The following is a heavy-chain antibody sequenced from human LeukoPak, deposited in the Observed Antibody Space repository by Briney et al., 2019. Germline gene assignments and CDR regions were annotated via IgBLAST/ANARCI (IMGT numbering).Heavy chain of an antibody. CDR1: GGSISSGGYS. Sequence: SETLSLTCAVSGGSISSGGYSWSWIRQPPGKGLEWIGYIYHSGSTYYNPSLKSRVTISVDRSKNQFSLKLSSVTAADTAVYYCARATGLRYFDWLPTPPNWFDPWGQGTLVTVSS. J-gene: IGHJ5*02. V-gene: IGHV4-30-2*01. CDR2: IYHSGST. D-gene: IGHD3-9*01. CDR3: ARATGLRYFDWLPTPPNWFDP.